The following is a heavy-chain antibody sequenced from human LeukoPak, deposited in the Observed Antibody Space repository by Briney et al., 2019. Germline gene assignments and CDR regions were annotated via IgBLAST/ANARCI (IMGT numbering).Heavy chain of an antibody. Sequence: GGSLRLSCAASGFPFSSYGIHWVRQAPGKGLEWVAFIRYDGSDTYYADSVKGRFTISRDNSKNTLYLQMNSLRAEDTAVYYCAKNSIPMMHSDAFDIWGQGTMVTVPS. J-gene: IGHJ3*02. D-gene: IGHD3-22*01. CDR2: IRYDGSDT. V-gene: IGHV3-30*02. CDR3: AKNSIPMMHSDAFDI. CDR1: GFPFSSYG.